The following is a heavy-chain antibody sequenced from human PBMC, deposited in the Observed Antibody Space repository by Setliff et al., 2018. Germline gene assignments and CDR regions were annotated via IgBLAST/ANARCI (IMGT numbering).Heavy chain of an antibody. CDR2: VYRGGSTT. CDR1: GFTFNNYA. D-gene: IGHD6-13*01. J-gene: IGHJ4*02. CDR3: ATQTAAYYFDY. Sequence: GGSLRLSCAASGFTFNNYAMSWVRQAPGKRLEWVSVVYRGGSTTFYADSVKGRFTISRDDSKNTLYLQMNSLTSDDTAVYYCATQTAAYYFDYWGQGALVTVSS. V-gene: IGHV3-23*03.